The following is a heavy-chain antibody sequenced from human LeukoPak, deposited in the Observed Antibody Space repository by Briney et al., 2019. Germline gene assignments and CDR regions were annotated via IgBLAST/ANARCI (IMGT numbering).Heavy chain of an antibody. CDR2: IYYSGST. CDR3: ARTSDFWSGYGVAY. CDR1: GGSISSYY. Sequence: PSETLSLTCTVSGGSISSYYWSWIRQPPGKGLEWIGYIYYSGSTNYNPSLKSRVTISVDTSKNQFSLKLSSVTAADTAVYYCARTSDFWSGYGVAYWGQGTLVTVSS. J-gene: IGHJ4*02. V-gene: IGHV4-59*01. D-gene: IGHD3-3*01.